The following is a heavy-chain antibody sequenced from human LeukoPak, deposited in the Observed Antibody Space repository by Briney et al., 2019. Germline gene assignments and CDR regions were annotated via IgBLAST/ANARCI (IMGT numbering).Heavy chain of an antibody. J-gene: IGHJ4*02. CDR2: ISYDGSNK. D-gene: IGHD6-13*01. V-gene: IGHV3-30-3*01. CDR3: ARDEKQSGRAFDY. CDR1: GFTFSSYA. Sequence: PGGSLRLSCAASGFTFSSYAMHWVRQAPGKGLEWVAVISYDGSNKYYADSVKGRFTISRDNSKNTLYLQMNSLRAEDTAVYYCARDEKQSGRAFDYWGQGTLVTVSS.